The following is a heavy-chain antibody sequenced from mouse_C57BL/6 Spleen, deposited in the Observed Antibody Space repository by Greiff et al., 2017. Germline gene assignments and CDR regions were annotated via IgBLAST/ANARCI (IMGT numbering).Heavy chain of an antibody. V-gene: IGHV1-15*01. CDR1: GYTFTDYE. Sequence: VQLQQSGAELVRPGASVTLSCKASGYTFTDYEMHWVKQTPVHGLEWIGAIDPETGGTAYNQKFKGKAILTADKSSSTAYMELRSLTSEDSAVYYCTSSDYYGSSCSAWFAYWGQGTLVTVSA. CDR2: IDPETGGT. D-gene: IGHD1-1*01. CDR3: TSSDYYGSSCSAWFAY. J-gene: IGHJ3*01.